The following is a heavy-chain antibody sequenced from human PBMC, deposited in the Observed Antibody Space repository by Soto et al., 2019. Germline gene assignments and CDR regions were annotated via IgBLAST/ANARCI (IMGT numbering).Heavy chain of an antibody. CDR2: IIPIFGTA. CDR1: GGTFSSYA. V-gene: IGHV1-69*13. CDR3: ARVDIVATSYYYGMDV. Sequence: SVKVSCKASGGTFSSYASSWVRQAPGQRLEWMGGIIPIFGTANYAQKFQGRVTITADESTSTAYMELSSLRSEDTAVYYCARVDIVATSYYYGMDVWGQGTTVTVSS. J-gene: IGHJ6*02. D-gene: IGHD5-12*01.